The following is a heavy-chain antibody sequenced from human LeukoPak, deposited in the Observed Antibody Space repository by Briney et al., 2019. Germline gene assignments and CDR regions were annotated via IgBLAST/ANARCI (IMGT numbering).Heavy chain of an antibody. Sequence: NSSETLSLTCAVSGYSISSGYYWGWIRQPPGKGLEWIGSIHHRGSIYYNPSLKGRVTLSLDTSKSQFSLRLSSVTAADTALYYCARHSRVIVGATCAFDIWGQGTKVTVSS. D-gene: IGHD1-26*01. J-gene: IGHJ3*02. CDR3: ARHSRVIVGATCAFDI. CDR2: IHHRGSI. CDR1: GYSISSGYY. V-gene: IGHV4-38-2*01.